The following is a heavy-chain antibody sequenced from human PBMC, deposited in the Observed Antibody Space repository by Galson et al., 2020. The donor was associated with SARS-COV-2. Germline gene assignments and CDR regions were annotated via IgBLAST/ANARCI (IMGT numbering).Heavy chain of an antibody. CDR1: GGSISSYY. D-gene: IGHD2-15*01. CDR3: ARRGLGYCSGGSCYNAFDI. CDR2: IYYSGST. Sequence: ETSETLSLTCTVSGGSISSYYWSWIRQPPGKGLEWIGYIYYSGSTNYNPSLKSRVTISVDTSKNQFSLKLSSVTAADTAVYYCARRGLGYCSGGSCYNAFDIWGKGTMVTVSS. J-gene: IGHJ3*02. V-gene: IGHV4-59*08.